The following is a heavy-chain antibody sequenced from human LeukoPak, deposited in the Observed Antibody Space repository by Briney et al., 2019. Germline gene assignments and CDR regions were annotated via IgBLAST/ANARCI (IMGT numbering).Heavy chain of an antibody. CDR1: GFTFSSYW. Sequence: QPGGSLRLSCAASGFTFSSYWMHWVRQAPGKGLVWVSRINSDGSSTSYADSVKGRFTISRDNSKNTLYLQMNSLRAEDTAVYYCAKRGPLDTAMGFDYWGQGTLVTVSS. D-gene: IGHD5-18*01. J-gene: IGHJ4*02. CDR2: INSDGSST. CDR3: AKRGPLDTAMGFDY. V-gene: IGHV3-74*01.